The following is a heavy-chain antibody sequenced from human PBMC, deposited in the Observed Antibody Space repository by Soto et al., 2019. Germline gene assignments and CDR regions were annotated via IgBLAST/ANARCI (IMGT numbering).Heavy chain of an antibody. V-gene: IGHV2-5*01. CDR2: IYWNDDK. CDR3: ASFRSGYYPNYFDY. Sequence: QITLKESGPTLVKPTQTLTLTCTFSGFSLSTSGVGVGWIRQPPGTALEWLALIYWNDDKRYRPSLKSRLTITKDTSKNQVVLTMTNMDPVDTATYYCASFRSGYYPNYFDYWGQGTLVTVSS. D-gene: IGHD3-22*01. CDR1: GFSLSTSGVG. J-gene: IGHJ4*02.